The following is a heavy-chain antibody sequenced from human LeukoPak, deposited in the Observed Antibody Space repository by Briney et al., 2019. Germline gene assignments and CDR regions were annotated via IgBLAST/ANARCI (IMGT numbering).Heavy chain of an antibody. CDR3: TRVGYIDEGIDY. J-gene: IGHJ4*02. CDR2: IKQDGSKK. V-gene: IGHV3-7*04. D-gene: IGHD5-24*01. CDR1: GFTFSNTW. Sequence: GGSLRLSCAASGFTFSNTWMTWVRQAPGKGLEWVANIKQDGSKKSYVDSVKGRFTISRDNAKNSLYLQMNSLRAEDTAIYYCTRVGYIDEGIDYWGQGTLVTVSS.